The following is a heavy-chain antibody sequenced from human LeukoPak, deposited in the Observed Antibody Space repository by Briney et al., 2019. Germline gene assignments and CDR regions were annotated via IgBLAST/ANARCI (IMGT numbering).Heavy chain of an antibody. CDR3: ARVIGWGGYFDY. CDR1: GFTFSSYS. V-gene: IGHV3-21*01. CDR2: ISSSSGYI. D-gene: IGHD6-19*01. Sequence: GGSLRLSCAASGFTFSSYSMNWVRQAPGKGLEWVSSISSSSGYIYYADSVKGRFTISRDNAKNSLYLQMNSLRAEDTAVYYCARVIGWGGYFDYWGQGTLVTVSS. J-gene: IGHJ4*02.